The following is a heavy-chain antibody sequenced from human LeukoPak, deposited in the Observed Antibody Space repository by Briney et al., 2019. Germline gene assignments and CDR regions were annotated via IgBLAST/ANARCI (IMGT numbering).Heavy chain of an antibody. CDR1: GFTFSSYA. J-gene: IGHJ4*02. Sequence: GGSLRLSCAASGFTFSSYAMSWVRQAPGKGLEWVSAISGSGGSTYYADSVKGRFTISRDNSRNTVFLQMNSLRVEDTAVYYCATDIRALFDFWGQGTLVTVSS. CDR3: ATDIRALFDF. V-gene: IGHV3-23*01. D-gene: IGHD3-9*01. CDR2: ISGSGGST.